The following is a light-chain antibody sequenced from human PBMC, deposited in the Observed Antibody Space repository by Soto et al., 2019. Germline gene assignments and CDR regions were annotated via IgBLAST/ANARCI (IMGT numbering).Light chain of an antibody. V-gene: IGKV3-20*01. CDR2: GAS. CDR3: QQYKNWPPIT. Sequence: IVLTQSPGTLSLSPGERATLSCRASQSVSSSYLAWYQQKPGQAPRLLIYGASSRATGIPDRFSGSGSGTEFTLTISGLQSEDFAVYYCQQYKNWPPITFGQGTRLEIK. CDR1: QSVSSSY. J-gene: IGKJ5*01.